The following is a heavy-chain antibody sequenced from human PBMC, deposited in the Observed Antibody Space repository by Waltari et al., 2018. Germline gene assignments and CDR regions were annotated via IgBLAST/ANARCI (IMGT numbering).Heavy chain of an antibody. CDR3: ARKGYTSSWYNY. V-gene: IGHV4-34*01. J-gene: IGHJ4*02. CDR1: GGSCRDYY. CDR2: INYTGSN. Sequence: QVQLQQWGAGLLKTSETLSLTCAVYGGSCRDYYWSWFRQPPGKGLEWLGEINYTGSNTYKPSLKSRVTISVDTSKNQFSLKLSSVTAADAAVYFCARKGYTSSWYNYWGQGTLVTVSS. D-gene: IGHD6-13*01.